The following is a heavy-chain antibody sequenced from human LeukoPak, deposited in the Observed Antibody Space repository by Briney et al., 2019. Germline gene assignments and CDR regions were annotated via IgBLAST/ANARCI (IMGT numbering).Heavy chain of an antibody. J-gene: IGHJ6*04. V-gene: IGHV1-18*04. D-gene: IGHD2-2*01. CDR2: ISAYNGNT. CDR3: AREALYCSSTSCYVPYYYGMDV. Sequence: GASVKVSCKASGYTFTSYGISWVRQAPGQELEWMGWISAYNGNTNYAQKLQGRVTMTTDTSTSTAYMELRSLRSDDTAVYYCAREALYCSSTSCYVPYYYGMDVWGKGTTVTVSS. CDR1: GYTFTSYG.